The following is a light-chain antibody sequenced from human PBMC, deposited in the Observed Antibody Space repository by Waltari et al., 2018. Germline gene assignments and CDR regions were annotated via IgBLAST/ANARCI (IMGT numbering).Light chain of an antibody. CDR1: SSDIGAYNF. CDR3: GSYRGSNIYV. V-gene: IGLV2-14*03. Sequence: QSALTQPASVSGSPGQSITISCPGTSSDIGAYNFVSWYQQHPGKVPRVIIYNVNERPSRISSRFYGSKSGNTASLTISGLQPDDEADYYCGSYRGSNIYVFGTGTKVTVL. CDR2: NVN. J-gene: IGLJ1*01.